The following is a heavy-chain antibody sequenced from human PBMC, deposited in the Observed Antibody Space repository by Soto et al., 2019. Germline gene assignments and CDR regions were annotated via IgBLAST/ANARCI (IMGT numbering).Heavy chain of an antibody. CDR3: ARRDIVVVVAAGWFDP. J-gene: IGHJ5*02. Sequence: QLQLQESGPGLVKPSETLSLTGPVSVGSISSSSYSWGWIRQPPGKGRGGMGSIYYSGSTYYNPSLKSRVTISVDTSKIQFSLKLSSVTAADTAVYYCARRDIVVVVAAGWFDPWGQGTLVTVSS. CDR2: IYYSGST. D-gene: IGHD2-15*01. CDR1: VGSISSSSYS. V-gene: IGHV4-39*01.